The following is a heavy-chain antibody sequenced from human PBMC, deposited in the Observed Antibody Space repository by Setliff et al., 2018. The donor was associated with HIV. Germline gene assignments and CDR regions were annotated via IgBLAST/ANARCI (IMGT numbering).Heavy chain of an antibody. D-gene: IGHD5-18*01. V-gene: IGHV3-30*02. Sequence: PGGSLRLSCAASGFTFSSYGMHWVRQAPGKGLEWVAFIRYDGSNQYYADSVKGRFTISRDNSKNTLYLQMNSLRAEDTAVYYCARDQWGYSYGYYYYYYMDVWGKGTTVTVS. CDR2: IRYDGSNQ. CDR1: GFTFSSYG. CDR3: ARDQWGYSYGYYYYYYMDV. J-gene: IGHJ6*03.